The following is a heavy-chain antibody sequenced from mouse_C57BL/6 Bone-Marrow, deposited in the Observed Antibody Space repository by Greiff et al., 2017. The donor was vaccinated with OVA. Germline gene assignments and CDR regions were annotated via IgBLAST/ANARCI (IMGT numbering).Heavy chain of an antibody. Sequence: VQLKESGAELVRPGASVKLSCTASGFNIKDDYMHWVKQRPEQGLEWIGWIDPENGDTEYASKFQGKATITADTSSNTAYLQLSSLTSEDTAVYYCTTSYGGYWGQGTTLTVSS. CDR1: GFNIKDDY. J-gene: IGHJ2*01. D-gene: IGHD2-12*01. CDR3: TTSYGGY. CDR2: IDPENGDT. V-gene: IGHV14-4*01.